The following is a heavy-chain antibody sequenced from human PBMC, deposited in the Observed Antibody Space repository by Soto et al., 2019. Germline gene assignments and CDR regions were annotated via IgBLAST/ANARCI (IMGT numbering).Heavy chain of an antibody. V-gene: IGHV3-23*01. Sequence: EIQLLESGGGLIQPGGSLRLSCAASGFTFSSYDMNWVRQAPGKELEWVSAISAVGTTTYYADSVTGRFAITRDNSKNIVYLQMNSLRVEDTAVYYCAYYQLLTGRGIWGHGTMVTVS. CDR2: ISAVGTTT. CDR1: GFTFSSYD. D-gene: IGHD3-10*01. CDR3: AYYQLLTGRGI. J-gene: IGHJ3*01.